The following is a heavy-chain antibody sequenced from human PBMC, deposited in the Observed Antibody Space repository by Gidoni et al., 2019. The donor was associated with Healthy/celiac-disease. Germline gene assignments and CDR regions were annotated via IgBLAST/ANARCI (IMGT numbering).Heavy chain of an antibody. D-gene: IGHD4-17*01. CDR1: GASFSGYY. V-gene: IGHV4-34*01. CDR3: ARGGMTTVTREFDL. Sequence: QVQLQQWGAGLLKPSETLSLTCAVYGASFSGYYWSWIRQPPGKGLEWIGEINHRGSINYNPSLKSRVTISVDTSKNQLSLRLSSVTAADTAVYYCARGGMTTVTREFDLWGQGTLVTVSS. J-gene: IGHJ4*02. CDR2: INHRGSI.